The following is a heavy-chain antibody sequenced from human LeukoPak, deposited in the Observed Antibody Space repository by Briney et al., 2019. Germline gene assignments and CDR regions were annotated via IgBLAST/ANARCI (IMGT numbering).Heavy chain of an antibody. CDR3: ARRRYFDWLLYTPLLGEFDY. J-gene: IGHJ4*02. Sequence: SETLSLTCAVYGGSFSGYYWSWIRQPPGKGLEWIGEINHSGSTNYNPSLKSRVTISVDTSKNQFSLKLSSVTAADTAVYYCARRRYFDWLLYTPLLGEFDYWGQGTLVTVSS. CDR1: GGSFSGYY. CDR2: INHSGST. V-gene: IGHV4-34*01. D-gene: IGHD3-9*01.